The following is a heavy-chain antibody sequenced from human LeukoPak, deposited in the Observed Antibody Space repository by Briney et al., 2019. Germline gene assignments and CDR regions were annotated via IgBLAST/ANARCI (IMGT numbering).Heavy chain of an antibody. CDR2: IKSKTDGGTT. J-gene: IGHJ6*02. CDR1: GFTFTNTW. V-gene: IGHV3-15*01. D-gene: IGHD5-18*01. Sequence: PGGSLRLSCAASGFTFTNTWMSWVRQAPGKGLEWVGRIKSKTDGGTTDYAAPVKGRFTISRDDSKNTLYLQMNSLKTEDTAVYYCTTDFYVDTAMVRRLAYYGMDVWGQGTTVTVSS. CDR3: TTDFYVDTAMVRRLAYYGMDV.